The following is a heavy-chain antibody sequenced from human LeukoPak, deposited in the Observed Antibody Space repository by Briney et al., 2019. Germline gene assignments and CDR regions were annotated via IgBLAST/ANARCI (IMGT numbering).Heavy chain of an antibody. CDR1: GFTFDDYG. Sequence: GGSLRLSCEASGFTFDDYGMHWVRQAPGKGLEWVSSISWNSASVGYVDSVKGRFTISRDNAKKTLYLQMNSLRAEDTALYYCAKDYGYSSSWYVYWGQGTLVTVSS. J-gene: IGHJ4*02. V-gene: IGHV3-9*01. CDR3: AKDYGYSSSWYVY. CDR2: ISWNSASV. D-gene: IGHD6-13*01.